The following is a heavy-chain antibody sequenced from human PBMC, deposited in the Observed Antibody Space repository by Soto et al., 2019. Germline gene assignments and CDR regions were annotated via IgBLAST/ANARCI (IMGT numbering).Heavy chain of an antibody. CDR2: ISGSGGST. Sequence: GGSLRLSCAASGFTFSSYAMSWVRQAPGKGLEWVSAISGSGGSTYYADSVKGRFTISRDNSKNTLYLQMNSLRAEDTAVYYCARAWVNSSSPTSGWYFDYWGQGTLVTVSS. D-gene: IGHD6-6*01. CDR3: ARAWVNSSSPTSGWYFDY. V-gene: IGHV3-23*01. J-gene: IGHJ4*02. CDR1: GFTFSSYA.